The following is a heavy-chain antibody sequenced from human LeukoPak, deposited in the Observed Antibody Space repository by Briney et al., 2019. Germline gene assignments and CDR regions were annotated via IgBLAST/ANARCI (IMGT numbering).Heavy chain of an antibody. CDR1: GFTFSSYS. V-gene: IGHV3-66*01. CDR2: IYSNGVT. D-gene: IGHD3-22*01. J-gene: IGHJ4*02. CDR3: ARDPPNYYDSSGHGY. Sequence: GGSLRLSCAASGFTFSSYSMNWVRQAPGKGLEWVSLIYSNGVTYYADSVKGRFTISRDNSKNTLYLQMNSLRAEDTAVYYCARDPPNYYDSSGHGYWGQGTLVTVSS.